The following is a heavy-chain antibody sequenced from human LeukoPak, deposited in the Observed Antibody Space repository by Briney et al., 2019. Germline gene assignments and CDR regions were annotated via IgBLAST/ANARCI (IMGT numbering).Heavy chain of an antibody. J-gene: IGHJ4*02. V-gene: IGHV1-24*01. D-gene: IGHD1-26*01. CDR1: GYTLTELS. Sequence: ASVKVSCKVSGYTLTELSMHWVRQAPGKGLEWMGGFDPEDGETIYAQKFQGRVTMTEDTFTDTAYMELSSLRSEDTAVYYCATDREYSGSFKGYGRFDYWGQGTLVTVSS. CDR3: ATDREYSGSFKGYGRFDY. CDR2: FDPEDGET.